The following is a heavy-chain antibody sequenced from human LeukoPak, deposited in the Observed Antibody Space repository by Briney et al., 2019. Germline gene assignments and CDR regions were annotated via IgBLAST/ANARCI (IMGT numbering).Heavy chain of an antibody. Sequence: SETLSLTWAVSGGSISRGGYSWSWIRQPPGRGLEWIGYIYHSGSTYYNPSLKSRVTVSVDRSRNQFSLKLCSLTAADTAVYYCARVCRASGSNCFDPWGQGTLVTVSS. D-gene: IGHD3-3*01. V-gene: IGHV4-30-2*01. J-gene: IGHJ5*02. CDR1: GGSISRGGYS. CDR3: ARVCRASGSNCFDP. CDR2: IYHSGST.